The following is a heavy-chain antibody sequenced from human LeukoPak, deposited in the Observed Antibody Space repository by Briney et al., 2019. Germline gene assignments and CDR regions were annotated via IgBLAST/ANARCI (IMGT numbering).Heavy chain of an antibody. V-gene: IGHV3-21*01. D-gene: IGHD3-10*01. CDR3: ARTYYYGSGSYSDY. Sequence: GGSLGLSCAASGFTFSSYSMNWVRQAPGKGLEWVSSISSSSSHIYYADSVKGRFTISRDNAKNSLYLQMNSLRAEDTAVYYCARTYYYGSGSYSDYWGQGTLVTVSS. CDR1: GFTFSSYS. CDR2: ISSSSSHI. J-gene: IGHJ4*02.